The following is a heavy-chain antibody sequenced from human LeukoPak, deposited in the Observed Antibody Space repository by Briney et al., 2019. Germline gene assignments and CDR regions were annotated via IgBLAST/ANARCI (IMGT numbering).Heavy chain of an antibody. Sequence: GGSLRLSCAASGFTFSSYGMHWVRQAPGRGLEWVGRTRNILHNYTAEYAASVKGRFTISRDDSKNSLYLQMNSLKTDDTAVYYCARPPGLTTGGYWGQGTLVTVSS. CDR2: TRNILHNYTA. CDR3: ARPPGLTTGGY. J-gene: IGHJ4*02. D-gene: IGHD4-11*01. CDR1: GFTFSSYG. V-gene: IGHV3-72*01.